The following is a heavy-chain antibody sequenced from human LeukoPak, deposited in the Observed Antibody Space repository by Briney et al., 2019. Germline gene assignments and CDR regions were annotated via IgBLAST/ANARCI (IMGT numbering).Heavy chain of an antibody. Sequence: PGESLRLSCAASGFSSRDHYLSWIRQAPGKGLEWLASVSSTGTTISYTDSVNGRFTISRDDAKNSLFLQMTSLRGEDTALYYCARARFGEPYGAFNLWGQGTMVTVSS. J-gene: IGHJ3*01. CDR3: ARARFGEPYGAFNL. CDR2: VSSTGTTI. V-gene: IGHV3-11*01. CDR1: GFSSRDHY. D-gene: IGHD3-10*01.